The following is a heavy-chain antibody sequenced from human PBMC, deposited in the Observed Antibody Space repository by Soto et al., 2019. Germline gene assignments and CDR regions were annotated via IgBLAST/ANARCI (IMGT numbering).Heavy chain of an antibody. V-gene: IGHV3-23*01. CDR1: GFTFSSYA. CDR2: ISCRVGST. CDR3: AKDRSHLFPEYGYGDYERAQKDY. J-gene: IGHJ4*02. D-gene: IGHD4-17*01. Sequence: GGSLRLSCAPSGFTFSSYAMSWVRRAPGQWPEWASAISCRVGSTYDADSVKGRFTTSRDESKNRPYQQMNSLGAENTAVYLGAKDRSHLFPEYGYGDYERAQKDYWGQGSVVTGS.